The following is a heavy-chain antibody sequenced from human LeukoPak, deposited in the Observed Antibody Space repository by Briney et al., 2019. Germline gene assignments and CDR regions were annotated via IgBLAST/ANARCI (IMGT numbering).Heavy chain of an antibody. CDR3: VRDLPPPYYYDSSGYHSLSGHHHLDY. D-gene: IGHD3-22*01. Sequence: GASVKVSCKASGYTFTSYYMHWVRQAPGQGLEWMGIINPSGGSTSYAQKFQGRVTMTRDTSTSTVYMELSSLRSEDTAVYYCVRDLPPPYYYDSSGYHSLSGHHHLDYWGQGTLVTVSS. V-gene: IGHV1-46*01. CDR1: GYTFTSYY. J-gene: IGHJ4*02. CDR2: INPSGGST.